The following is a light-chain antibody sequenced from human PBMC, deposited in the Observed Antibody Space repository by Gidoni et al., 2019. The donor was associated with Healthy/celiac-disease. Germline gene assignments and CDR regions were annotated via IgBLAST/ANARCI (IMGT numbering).Light chain of an antibody. V-gene: IGKV3-20*01. CDR1: QSVSSSY. J-gene: IGKJ1*01. CDR3: QQYGSSFWT. Sequence: DIVLTQSPGTLSLSPGERATLSCRASQSVSSSYLAWYQQKPGQAPRLLIYGASSRATGIPDRFSGSGSGTDFTLTISRLEPEDFAVYYCQQYGSSFWTFXQXTKVEIK. CDR2: GAS.